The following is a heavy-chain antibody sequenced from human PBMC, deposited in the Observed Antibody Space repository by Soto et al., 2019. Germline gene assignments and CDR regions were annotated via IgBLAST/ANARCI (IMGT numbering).Heavy chain of an antibody. Sequence: SETLSLTCTVSGGSISSGGYYWSWIRQHPGKGLEWIGYIYYSGSTYYNPSLKSRVTISVDTSKNQFSLKLSSVTAAATAVYYCARVDYAPTRPAFDIWGQGTMVTVSS. J-gene: IGHJ3*02. D-gene: IGHD4-17*01. V-gene: IGHV4-31*03. CDR3: ARVDYAPTRPAFDI. CDR2: IYYSGST. CDR1: GGSISSGGYY.